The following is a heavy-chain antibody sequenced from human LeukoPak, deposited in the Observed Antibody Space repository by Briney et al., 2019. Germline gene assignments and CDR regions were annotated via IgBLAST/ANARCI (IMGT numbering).Heavy chain of an antibody. CDR1: GFTFSSYA. J-gene: IGHJ4*02. CDR3: AKGGYSSGWRNYFDY. CDR2: LSSSGGST. V-gene: IGHV3-23*01. D-gene: IGHD6-19*01. Sequence: GGSLRLSCAASGFTFSSYAMSWVRQAPGKGLEWVSALSSSGGSTYYADSVKGRFTISREISKNTLYLQMNSLRAGDTAVYYCAKGGYSSGWRNYFDYWGQGTLVTVSS.